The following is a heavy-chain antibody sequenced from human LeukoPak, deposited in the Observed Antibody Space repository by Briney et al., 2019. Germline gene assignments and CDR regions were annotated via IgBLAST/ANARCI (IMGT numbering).Heavy chain of an antibody. J-gene: IGHJ4*02. CDR2: ISGTSTTI. CDR3: ARFPTGFDY. Sequence: GGSLRLSCVASGFAFSPYTMNWVRQAPGKGLEWLSSISGTSTTIYYTGSVKGRFTISRDNGKNSLFLQMNSLRDEDTAVYYCARFPTGFDYWGQGTLVTVSS. CDR1: GFAFSPYT. D-gene: IGHD4-17*01. V-gene: IGHV3-48*02.